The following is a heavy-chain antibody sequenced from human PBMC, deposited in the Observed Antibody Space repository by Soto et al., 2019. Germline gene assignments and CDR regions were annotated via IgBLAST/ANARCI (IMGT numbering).Heavy chain of an antibody. J-gene: IGHJ4*02. CDR3: ATDIVVVVAARFSY. CDR1: GYTLTELS. D-gene: IGHD2-15*01. Sequence: ASVKVSCKVSGYTLTELSMHWVRQAPGKGLEWMGGFDPEDGETIYAQKFQGRVTMTEDTSTDTAYMELSSLRSEDTAVYYCATDIVVVVAARFSYWGQGTLVTVSS. CDR2: FDPEDGET. V-gene: IGHV1-24*01.